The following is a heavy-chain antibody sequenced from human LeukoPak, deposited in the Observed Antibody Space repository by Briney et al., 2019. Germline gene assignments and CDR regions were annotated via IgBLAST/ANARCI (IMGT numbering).Heavy chain of an antibody. CDR2: ISSSGSTI. Sequence: GGSLRLSCAASGFTFSNCWMTWVRQAPGKGLEWVSYISSSGSTIYYADPVKGRFTISRDNDKNSLYLQMNSLRAEDTAVYYCARDLSIAARGGIWGQGTMVTVSS. J-gene: IGHJ3*02. CDR3: ARDLSIAARGGI. V-gene: IGHV3-48*04. CDR1: GFTFSNCW. D-gene: IGHD6-6*01.